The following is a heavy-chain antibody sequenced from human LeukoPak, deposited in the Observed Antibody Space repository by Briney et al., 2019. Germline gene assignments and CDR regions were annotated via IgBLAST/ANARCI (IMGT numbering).Heavy chain of an antibody. V-gene: IGHV3-23*01. CDR1: GFTFRSYG. CDR3: STSPSWGV. CDR2: ITGIGDST. Sequence: GGSLRLSCEAAGFTFRSYGMGWVRQAPGKGLEWVSGITGIGDSTYYADSVKGRFTISRDNSKNTLYLQMNSLRVDDTAVYYCSTSPSWGVWGKGTTVTVSS. J-gene: IGHJ6*04. D-gene: IGHD3-16*01.